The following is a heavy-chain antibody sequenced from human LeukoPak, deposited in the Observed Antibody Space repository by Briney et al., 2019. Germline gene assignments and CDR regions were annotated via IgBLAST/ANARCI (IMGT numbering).Heavy chain of an antibody. J-gene: IGHJ4*02. CDR2: INWNGDST. V-gene: IGHV3-20*01. CDR1: GFTFDDYG. Sequence: GGSLRLSCAASGFTFDDYGMSWVRQAPGKGREWVSGINWNGDSTGYADSVKGRFTISRDNAKNSLYLQMNSLRAEDTALYHCARVSRYDSSGYYHDYWGQGTLVTVSS. D-gene: IGHD3-22*01. CDR3: ARVSRYDSSGYYHDY.